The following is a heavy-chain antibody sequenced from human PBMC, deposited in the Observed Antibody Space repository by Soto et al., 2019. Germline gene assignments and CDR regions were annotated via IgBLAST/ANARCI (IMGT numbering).Heavy chain of an antibody. Sequence: QVQLVQSGAEVKKPGASVKVSCKASGYTFTSYGISWVRQAPGQGLEWMGWISAYNGNTNYAQKLQGRVTKATNTSPSTDHIELRSLRSDDTAVYYCAGVCPSTQGDYRNGMDVWGQGTTVTVSS. J-gene: IGHJ6*02. V-gene: IGHV1-18*01. CDR2: ISAYNGNT. D-gene: IGHD4-17*01. CDR1: GYTFTSYG. CDR3: AGVCPSTQGDYRNGMDV.